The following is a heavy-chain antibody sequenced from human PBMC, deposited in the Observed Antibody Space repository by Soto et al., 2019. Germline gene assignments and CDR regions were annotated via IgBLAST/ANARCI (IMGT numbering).Heavy chain of an antibody. V-gene: IGHV1-8*01. J-gene: IGHJ4*02. D-gene: IGHD3-10*01. CDR1: GYTFSNYD. CDR2: VNPNNGDT. Sequence: QVQLVQSGAELKKPGASVKVSCKASGYTFSNYDMHWVRQATGQGPEWIGCVNPNNGDTGYAQKFQGRVPLTTDISTTPAYMELTSLRSEATAIYYCAKVSRKGSAIDFDYWGQGTLITVSS. CDR3: AKVSRKGSAIDFDY.